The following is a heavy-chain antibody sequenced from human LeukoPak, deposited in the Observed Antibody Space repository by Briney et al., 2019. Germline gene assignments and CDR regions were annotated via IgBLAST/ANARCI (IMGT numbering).Heavy chain of an antibody. D-gene: IGHD3-22*01. CDR2: IIPIFGTA. Sequence: GASVKVSCKASGGTFSSYAISWVRQAPGQGLEWMGGIIPIFGTANYAQKFQGRVTITADESTSTAYMELSSLRSEDTAVYYCAKDRLTTYYYDSSGYLHWGQGTLVTVSS. J-gene: IGHJ4*02. CDR1: GGTFSSYA. V-gene: IGHV1-69*13. CDR3: AKDRLTTYYYDSSGYLH.